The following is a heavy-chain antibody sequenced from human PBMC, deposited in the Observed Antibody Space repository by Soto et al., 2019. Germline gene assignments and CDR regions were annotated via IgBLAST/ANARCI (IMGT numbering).Heavy chain of an antibody. CDR2: IYSDGST. V-gene: IGHV3-66*01. CDR3: AKKYSYDSGTYLYHFDC. J-gene: IGHJ4*02. Sequence: GGSLRLSCAASGFTVNSNYMSWVRQAPGKGLEWVSVIYSDGSTYYADSVKGRFIISRDNSNNTLYFQMNSLRAEDTALYYCAKKYSYDSGTYLYHFDCWGQGTLVTVSS. D-gene: IGHD3-10*01. CDR1: GFTVNSNY.